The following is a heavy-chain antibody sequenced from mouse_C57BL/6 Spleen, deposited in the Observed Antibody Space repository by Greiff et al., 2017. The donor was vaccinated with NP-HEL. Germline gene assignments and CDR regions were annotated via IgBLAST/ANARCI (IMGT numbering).Heavy chain of an antibody. CDR1: GYTFTDYY. J-gene: IGHJ2*01. CDR2: IYPGSGNT. Sequence: VQLQQSGAELVRPGASVKLSCKASGYTFTDYYINWVKQRPGQGLEWIARIYPGSGNTYYNEKFKGKATLTAEKSSSTAYMQLSSLTSEDSAVYFCAREGVITTVDTLDYWGQGTTLTVSS. D-gene: IGHD1-1*01. CDR3: AREGVITTVDTLDY. V-gene: IGHV1-76*01.